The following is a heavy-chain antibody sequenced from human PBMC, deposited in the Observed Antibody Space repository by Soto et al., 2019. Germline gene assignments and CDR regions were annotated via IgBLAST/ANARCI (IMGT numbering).Heavy chain of an antibody. CDR3: ARHREFRGNYYYYYGMDV. CDR2: IFYSGTT. CDR1: DGTSSNYY. D-gene: IGHD2-21*01. Sequence: SETMSVTCSVADGTSSNYYLSWIRKHPGKGLEWIGYIFYSGTTNYNPSLKSRVTISVDTSKNQFSLNLSSVTAADTAVYYCARHREFRGNYYYYYGMDVWGQGTTVTVSS. V-gene: IGHV4-59*08. J-gene: IGHJ6*02.